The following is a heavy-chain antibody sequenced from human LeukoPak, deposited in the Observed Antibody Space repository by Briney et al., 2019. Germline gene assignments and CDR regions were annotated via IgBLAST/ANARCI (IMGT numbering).Heavy chain of an antibody. V-gene: IGHV3-48*01. CDR2: ISSSSSTI. CDR3: ARDAGCYDY. Sequence: PGGSLRLSCAASGFTFSSYSMNWVRQAPGKGLEWVSYISSSSSTIYYADSVKGRFTISRDNAKNSLYLQMNSLRAEDTAVYYCARDAGCYDYWGQGTLVTVSS. J-gene: IGHJ4*02. D-gene: IGHD2-8*01. CDR1: GFTFSSYS.